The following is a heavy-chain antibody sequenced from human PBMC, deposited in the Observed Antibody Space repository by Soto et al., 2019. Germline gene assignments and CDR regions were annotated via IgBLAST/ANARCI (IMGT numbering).Heavy chain of an antibody. V-gene: IGHV1-69*01. CDR3: ARAQFIAAAGEPYYYGMDV. Sequence: QVQLVQSGAEVKKPGSSVKVSCKASGGTFSSYAISWVRQAPGQGLEWMGGIIPIFGTANYAQEFQGRVTITADESTSTAYMELSSLRSEDTAVYYCARAQFIAAAGEPYYYGMDVWGQGTTVTVSS. J-gene: IGHJ6*02. CDR2: IIPIFGTA. D-gene: IGHD6-13*01. CDR1: GGTFSSYA.